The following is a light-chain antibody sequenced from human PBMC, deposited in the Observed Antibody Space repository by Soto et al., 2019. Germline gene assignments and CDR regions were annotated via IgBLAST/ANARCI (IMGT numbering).Light chain of an antibody. CDR3: QQYLHTPRT. J-gene: IGKJ1*01. Sequence: EVVVTLSPAALSVSTGERVRFSCRASQSVTTNLAWYQHKPGQSPRLLISDASTGASGIPPRFSGSGSGTDFTLTINSLQAEDVAVYYCQQYLHTPRTFGQGTKVAIK. CDR2: DAS. CDR1: QSVTTN. V-gene: IGKV3-15*01.